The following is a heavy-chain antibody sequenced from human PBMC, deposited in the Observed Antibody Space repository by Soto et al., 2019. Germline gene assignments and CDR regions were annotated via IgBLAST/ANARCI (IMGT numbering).Heavy chain of an antibody. Sequence: QVQLVESGGGVVQPGRSLRLSCAASGFTFSSYAMHWVRRAPGKGLEWVIVISYDGSNEYHADSVKGRFTISRDNSKNTVYLQMNRLRAEDTAVYYCAKDRDRYCSGGSCYWLDDWGQGTLVTVSS. CDR3: AKDRDRYCSGGSCYWLDD. V-gene: IGHV3-30*18. D-gene: IGHD2-15*01. J-gene: IGHJ4*02. CDR2: ISYDGSNE. CDR1: GFTFSSYA.